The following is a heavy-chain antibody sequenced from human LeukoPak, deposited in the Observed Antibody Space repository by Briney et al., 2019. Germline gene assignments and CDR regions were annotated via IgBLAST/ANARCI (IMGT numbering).Heavy chain of an antibody. V-gene: IGHV3-7*01. Sequence: PGGSLRLSCAASGFTFSAFWMSWVRQAPGKGLEWVGNIKEDGSERHYVDSVRGRFTISRDNAENSLYLQMSSLRVEDTAVYYCTPAHYWGQGTLVTVSS. J-gene: IGHJ4*02. CDR1: GFTFSAFW. CDR3: TPAHY. CDR2: IKEDGSER.